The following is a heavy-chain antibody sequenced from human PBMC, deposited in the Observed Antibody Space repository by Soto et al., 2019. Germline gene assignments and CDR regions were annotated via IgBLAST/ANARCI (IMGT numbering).Heavy chain of an antibody. CDR3: ARDRLHDYGDYNLFDY. V-gene: IGHV1-18*01. CDR1: GYTFTSYG. D-gene: IGHD4-17*01. Sequence: ASVKVSCKASGYTFTSYGISWVRQAPGQGLEWMGWISAYNGNTNYAQKLQGRVTMTTDTSTSTAYMELRSLRSDDTAVYYCARDRLHDYGDYNLFDYWGQGTLVTVSS. CDR2: ISAYNGNT. J-gene: IGHJ4*02.